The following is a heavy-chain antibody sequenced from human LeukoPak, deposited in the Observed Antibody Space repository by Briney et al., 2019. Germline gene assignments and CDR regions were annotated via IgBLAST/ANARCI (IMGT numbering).Heavy chain of an antibody. CDR1: GGSISSYY. CDR2: IYYSGST. D-gene: IGHD4-4*01. V-gene: IGHV4-59*08. CDR3: ARARSVIPILHYYYGMDV. Sequence: SETLSLTCTVSGGSISSYYWSWIRQPPGKGLEWIGYIYYSGSTNYNPSLKSRVTISVDTSKNQFSLKLSSVTAADTAVYYCARARSVIPILHYYYGMDVWGQGTTVTVSS. J-gene: IGHJ6*02.